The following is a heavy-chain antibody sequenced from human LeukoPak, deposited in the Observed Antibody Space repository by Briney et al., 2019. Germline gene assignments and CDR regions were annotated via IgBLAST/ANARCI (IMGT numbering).Heavy chain of an antibody. V-gene: IGHV4-59*08. CDR2: NLKSGIT. CDR1: GGSISTFY. Sequence: SETLSLTCTVFGGSISTFYWSWIRQLQGKGLEWIGYNLKSGITNYDRSLKSRATISVDTSKNQFSLKVTSVTAADTAIYYCARQSTNLRRLDPWGQGTLVTVSS. J-gene: IGHJ5*02. CDR3: ARQSTNLRRLDP.